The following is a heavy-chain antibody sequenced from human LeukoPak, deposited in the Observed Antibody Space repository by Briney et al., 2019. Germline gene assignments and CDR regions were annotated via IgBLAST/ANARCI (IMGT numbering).Heavy chain of an antibody. Sequence: PGGSLRLSCAASGFTFSSYTMSWVRQAPGKGLEWVSYISGSGGSTYYADSVKGRFTISRDNSKNSLYLQMNSLRAEDTAVYYCARDLMAASSWYPFDYWGQGTLVTVSS. D-gene: IGHD6-13*01. CDR3: ARDLMAASSWYPFDY. V-gene: IGHV3-23*01. J-gene: IGHJ4*02. CDR1: GFTFSSYT. CDR2: ISGSGGST.